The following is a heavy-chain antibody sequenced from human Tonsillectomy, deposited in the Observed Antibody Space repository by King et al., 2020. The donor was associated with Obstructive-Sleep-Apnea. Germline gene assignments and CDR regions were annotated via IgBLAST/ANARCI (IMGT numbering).Heavy chain of an antibody. CDR3: AKDQWGAIVVVVTSTHAYGMDV. J-gene: IGHJ6*02. V-gene: IGHV3-23*04. CDR1: GFTFSSYA. Sequence: EVQLVESGGDLVQPGGSLRLSCAASGFTFSSYAMSWVRQAPGKGLEWVSSISGSGGSTYSADSVKGRFTISRDNSKKTLYLQMNSLRAEDTAVYYCAKDQWGAIVVVVTSTHAYGMDVWGQGTTVTVSS. CDR2: ISGSGGST. D-gene: IGHD2-15*01.